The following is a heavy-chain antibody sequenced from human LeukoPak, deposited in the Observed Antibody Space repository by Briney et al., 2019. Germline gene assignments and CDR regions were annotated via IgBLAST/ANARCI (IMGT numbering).Heavy chain of an antibody. CDR3: ERDPGFSSGAYYFDS. CDR2: ITSSSSLI. Sequence: PGGSLRLSCAASGFTFSNYSMNWVRQAPGKGLEWVSYITSSSSLIYYADSVKGRFTISRDNAKSSLYLQMSSLRAEDTALYYCERDPGFSSGAYYFDSWGQGTLVTVSS. D-gene: IGHD6-25*01. V-gene: IGHV3-48*04. CDR1: GFTFSNYS. J-gene: IGHJ4*02.